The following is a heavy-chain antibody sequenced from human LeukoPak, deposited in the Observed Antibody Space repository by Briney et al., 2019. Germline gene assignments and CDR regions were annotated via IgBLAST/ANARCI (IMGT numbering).Heavy chain of an antibody. Sequence: ASVKVSCKASGGTFSSYAISWVRQAPGQGLEWMGGIIPIFGTANYAQKFQGRVTITTDESTSTAYMELSSLRSEDTAVYYCARDLMGVQQPPGGENWGQGTLVTVSS. J-gene: IGHJ4*02. CDR3: ARDLMGVQQPPGGEN. D-gene: IGHD6-13*01. CDR2: IIPIFGTA. CDR1: GGTFSSYA. V-gene: IGHV1-69*05.